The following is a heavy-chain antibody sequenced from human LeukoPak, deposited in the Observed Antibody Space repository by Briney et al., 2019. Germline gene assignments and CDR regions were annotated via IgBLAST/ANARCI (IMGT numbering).Heavy chain of an antibody. V-gene: IGHV3-48*02. D-gene: IGHD3-9*01. CDR2: ISGSGRTI. J-gene: IGHJ4*02. CDR3: ASDQSIGTDLRYFFDY. CDR1: GFPFSSYN. Sequence: AGSLRLSCAASGFPFSSYNMNWVRQAPGKGLEWVSYISGSGRTIDYADSVRGRFTISRDNAKDSLYLQMNSLRDEDTAVYYCASDQSIGTDLRYFFDYWGQGTLVTVSS.